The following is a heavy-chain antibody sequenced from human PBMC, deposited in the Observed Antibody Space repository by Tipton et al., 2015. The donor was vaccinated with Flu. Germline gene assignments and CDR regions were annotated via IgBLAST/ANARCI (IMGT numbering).Heavy chain of an antibody. CDR1: GFTFGSYG. V-gene: IGHV3-33*01. J-gene: IGHJ6*02. CDR3: AREGPSDYGMDV. CDR2: LWYDGGNV. Sequence: SGFTFGSYGMHWVRQAPGKGLEWVAYLWYDGGNVHYGDSVKGRFTISRDNSKNTVYLQMTSLRVEDTAVYFCAREGPSDYGMDVWGQGTAVTVSS.